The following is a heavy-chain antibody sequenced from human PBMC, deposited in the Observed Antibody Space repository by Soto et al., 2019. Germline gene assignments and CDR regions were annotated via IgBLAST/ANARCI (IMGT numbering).Heavy chain of an antibody. J-gene: IGHJ5*02. Sequence: ASVKGPCKASAYTFTSYCISWVRQAPGQGLEWMGWISAYNGNTNYAQKLQGRVTMTTDTSTSTAYMELRSLRSDDTAVYYCARDFFGGGSRWFDPWGQGTLVTVSS. V-gene: IGHV1-18*04. CDR1: AYTFTSYC. D-gene: IGHD1-26*01. CDR3: ARDFFGGGSRWFDP. CDR2: ISAYNGNT.